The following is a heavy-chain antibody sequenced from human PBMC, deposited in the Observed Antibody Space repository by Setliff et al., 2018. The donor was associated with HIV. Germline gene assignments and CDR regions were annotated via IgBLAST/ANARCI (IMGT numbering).Heavy chain of an antibody. Sequence: KTSETLSLTCTVSGGSISSGSYYWSWIRQPAGKGLEWIGRFYTSGSTNYSPSLKSRVTMSVDASRNQFSLRLSSVTAADTAVYYCAAWGPRYSYAPYFFDSWGQGTLVTVS. D-gene: IGHD5-18*01. V-gene: IGHV4-61*02. J-gene: IGHJ4*02. CDR2: FYTSGST. CDR1: GGSISSGSYY. CDR3: AAWGPRYSYAPYFFDS.